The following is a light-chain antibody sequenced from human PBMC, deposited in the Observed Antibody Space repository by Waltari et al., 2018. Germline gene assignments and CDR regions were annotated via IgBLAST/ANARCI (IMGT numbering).Light chain of an antibody. CDR2: DAS. V-gene: IGKV1-33*01. CDR1: QDISNY. CDR3: QQYDNLPWT. J-gene: IGKJ1*01. Sequence: DIQMTQSQSSLSASVGDRVTITCQASQDISNYLNWYQQKPGKAPKLLIYDASNLETGVPSRFSGSGSGTDFTFTISSLQPEDIATYYCQQYDNLPWTFGQGTKVEIK.